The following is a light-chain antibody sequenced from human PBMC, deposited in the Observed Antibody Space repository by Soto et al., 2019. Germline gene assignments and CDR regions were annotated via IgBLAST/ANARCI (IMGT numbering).Light chain of an antibody. CDR3: QQYNNYIT. CDR2: GAS. J-gene: IGKJ5*01. V-gene: IGKV3-15*01. Sequence: EIVMTQSPGTLSVSPGERATLSCRASQSVSSNLAWYQHKPGQAPRLLIYGASTRATGVPARFSGGGSGTEFTLTISRLQSEDFAVYYCQQYNNYITFGQGTRLEIK. CDR1: QSVSSN.